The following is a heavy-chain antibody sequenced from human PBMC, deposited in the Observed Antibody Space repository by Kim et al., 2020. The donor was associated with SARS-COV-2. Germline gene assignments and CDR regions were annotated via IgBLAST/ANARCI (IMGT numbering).Heavy chain of an antibody. CDR1: GFTFSTYA. V-gene: IGHV3-23*01. J-gene: IGHJ2*01. Sequence: GGSLRLSCAASGFTFSTYAMSWVRQAPGKGLEWVSTISGSGDSTYYADSVKGRFTISRDNSKNTLYLQMDSLRAEDTAVYYCVAMVLGWYFDFWGRGTLVTVSS. D-gene: IGHD5-18*01. CDR3: VAMVLGWYFDF. CDR2: ISGSGDST.